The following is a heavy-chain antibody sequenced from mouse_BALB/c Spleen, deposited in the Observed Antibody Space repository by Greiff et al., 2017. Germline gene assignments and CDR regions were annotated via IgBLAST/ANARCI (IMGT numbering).Heavy chain of an antibody. CDR3: ERDQKDWGSSGRYVDV. J-gene: IGHJ1*01. Sequence: EVQGVESGGGLVKPGGSLKLSCAASGFTFSSYAMSWVRQSPEKRLEWVAEISSGGSYTYYPDTVTGRITISRDNAKNTLYLEMSSLRSEDTAMYYSERDQKDWGSSGRYVDVWGEGNTVNVSS. D-gene: IGHD1-1*01. CDR2: ISSGGSYT. V-gene: IGHV5-9-4*01. CDR1: GFTFSSYA.